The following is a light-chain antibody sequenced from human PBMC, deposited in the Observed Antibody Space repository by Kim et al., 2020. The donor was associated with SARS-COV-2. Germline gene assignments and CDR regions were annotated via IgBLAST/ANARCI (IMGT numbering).Light chain of an antibody. Sequence: SYELTQPPSVSVSPGQTASITCSGDKLGDKYACWYHQKPGQSPVLVIYQDSKRPSVLPERFSGSNSGNTATLTISGTQAMDEADYYCQAWDSNTHVVFGG. CDR1: KLGDKY. V-gene: IGLV3-1*01. CDR3: QAWDSNTHVV. CDR2: QDS. J-gene: IGLJ2*01.